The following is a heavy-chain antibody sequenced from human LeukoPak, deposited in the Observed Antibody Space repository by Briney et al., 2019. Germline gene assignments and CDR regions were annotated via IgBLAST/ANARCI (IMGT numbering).Heavy chain of an antibody. CDR3: SRGSGWLSVY. CDR2: ISGGTT. D-gene: IGHD6-19*01. V-gene: IGHV3-49*03. Sequence: GGSLRPSCTPPGFTFGDYLIGWFRQAPGKGLEWIGFISGGTTEYAASVKGRFTISRDDSTSIAYLQMNSLTTEDTAVYYCSRGSGWLSVYWGQGTLVTVSS. CDR1: GFTFGDYL. J-gene: IGHJ4*02.